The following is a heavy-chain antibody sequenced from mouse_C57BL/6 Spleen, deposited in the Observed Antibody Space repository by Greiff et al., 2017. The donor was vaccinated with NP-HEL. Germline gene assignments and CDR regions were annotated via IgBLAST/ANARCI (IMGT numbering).Heavy chain of an antibody. Sequence: QVQLQQSGAELARPGASVKLSCKASGYTFTSYGISWVKQRTGQGLEWIGEIYPRSGNTYYNEKFKGKATLTADKSSSTAYMELRSLTSEDSAVYFCARENDYGRDYAMDYWGQGTSVTVSS. CDR2: IYPRSGNT. D-gene: IGHD2-4*01. J-gene: IGHJ4*01. CDR3: ARENDYGRDYAMDY. CDR1: GYTFTSYG. V-gene: IGHV1-81*01.